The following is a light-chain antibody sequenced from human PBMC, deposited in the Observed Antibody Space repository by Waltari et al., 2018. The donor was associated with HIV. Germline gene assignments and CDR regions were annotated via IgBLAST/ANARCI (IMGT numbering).Light chain of an antibody. V-gene: IGKV3-15*01. CDR2: GAS. Sequence: EILMTQSPATLSVSPGERATLSCRASQSISSNLAWYQQKPGQAPRLLIYGASTRATGIPARFSGSGSGTEFTLTISSLQFEDFAVYYCQQYNNWLITFGQGTRLEIK. J-gene: IGKJ5*01. CDR3: QQYNNWLIT. CDR1: QSISSN.